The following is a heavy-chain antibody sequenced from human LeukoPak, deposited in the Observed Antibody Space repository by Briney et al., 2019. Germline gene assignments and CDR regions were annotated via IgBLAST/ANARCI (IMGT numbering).Heavy chain of an antibody. D-gene: IGHD3/OR15-3a*01. J-gene: IGHJ6*02. CDR3: ARVAFGLYVMDV. CDR2: TSSDSSYI. V-gene: IGHV3-21*01. CDR1: GFTFSTYS. Sequence: GGSLRLSCAASGFTFSTYSMNWVRQAPGKGLEWVSSTSSDSSYIFYADSLKGRFTISRDNAKNSLYLQMISLRGEDTAVYYCARVAFGLYVMDVWGQGTAVTVS.